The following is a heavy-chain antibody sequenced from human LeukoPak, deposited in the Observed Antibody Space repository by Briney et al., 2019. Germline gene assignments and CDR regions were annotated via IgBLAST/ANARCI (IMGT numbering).Heavy chain of an antibody. Sequence: PGGSLRLSCAASGFTFSNYAMSWVRQAPGRGLDWVSSIDNSGGRTFYADSVKGRFTFSRDNSRNTLYLQVNSLRVEDTAVYYCAKHLQKMSESADRFSPFDYWGQGTLVTVSS. V-gene: IGHV3-23*01. D-gene: IGHD3-16*02. CDR1: GFTFSNYA. CDR2: IDNSGGRT. CDR3: AKHLQKMSESADRFSPFDY. J-gene: IGHJ4*02.